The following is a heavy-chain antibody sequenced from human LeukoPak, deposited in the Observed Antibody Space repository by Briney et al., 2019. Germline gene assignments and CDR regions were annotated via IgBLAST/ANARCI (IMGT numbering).Heavy chain of an antibody. V-gene: IGHV4-59*10. Sequence: SETLSLTCAVYGGSFSGYYWSWIRQPAGKGLEWIGRIYTSGSTNYNPSLQSRVTISVDTSKNQFSLKLSSVTAADTAVYYCARRYCSSTSCFLGFDYWGQGTLVTVSS. CDR3: ARRYCSSTSCFLGFDY. D-gene: IGHD2-2*01. CDR1: GGSFSGYY. CDR2: IYTSGST. J-gene: IGHJ4*02.